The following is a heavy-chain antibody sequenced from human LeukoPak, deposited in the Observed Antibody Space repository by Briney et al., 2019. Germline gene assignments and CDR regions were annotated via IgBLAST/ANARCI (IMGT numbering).Heavy chain of an antibody. Sequence: SETLSLTCAVSGGSISSGGYSWSWIRQPPGKGLEWIGYIYYSGSTYYNPSLKSRVTISVDTSKNQFSLKLSSVTAADTAVYYCARARDYYDSSGYYYAGAYYFDYWGQGTLVTVSS. CDR2: IYYSGST. J-gene: IGHJ4*02. V-gene: IGHV4-30-4*07. CDR3: ARARDYYDSSGYYYAGAYYFDY. D-gene: IGHD3-22*01. CDR1: GGSISSGGYS.